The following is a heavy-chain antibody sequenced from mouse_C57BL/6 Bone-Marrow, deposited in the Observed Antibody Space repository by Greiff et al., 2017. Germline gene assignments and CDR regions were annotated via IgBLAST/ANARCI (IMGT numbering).Heavy chain of an antibody. D-gene: IGHD3-2*02. Sequence: VQLQQSGPELVKPGASVTLSCKASGYTFTSYDINWVKQRPGQGLEWIGWIYPRDGSTKYNEKLKGKATLTVDTSSSTAYMDLHSLTSEDSAVYFCAKGGGSGYVGYWGQGTTLTVSS. CDR1: GYTFTSYD. V-gene: IGHV1-85*01. CDR3: AKGGGSGYVGY. J-gene: IGHJ2*01. CDR2: IYPRDGST.